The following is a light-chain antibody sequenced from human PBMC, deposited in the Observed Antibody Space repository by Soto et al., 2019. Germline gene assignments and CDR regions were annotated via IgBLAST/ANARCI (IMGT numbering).Light chain of an antibody. CDR2: GAS. J-gene: IGKJ1*01. CDR1: QSVSSN. CDR3: QQYNNWPWT. Sequence: EIVMTQSPATLSVSPGERATLSCRASQSVSSNLAWYQQKPGQAPRLLIYGASTRATGIPARFSGSGSATEFTLTISSLQSEDFAVYYCQQYNNWPWTFGQGTKVKSN. V-gene: IGKV3-15*01.